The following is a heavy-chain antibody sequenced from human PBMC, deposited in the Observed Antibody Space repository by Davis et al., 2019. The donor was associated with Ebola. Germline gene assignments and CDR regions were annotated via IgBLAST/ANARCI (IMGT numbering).Heavy chain of an antibody. CDR2: IKQDGSEK. CDR1: GFTFSSYW. V-gene: IGHV3-7*03. J-gene: IGHJ4*02. Sequence: LSLTCAASGFTFSSYWMSWVRQAPGKGLEWVANIKQDGSEKYYVDSVKGRFTISRDNAKNSLYLQMNSLRAEDTAVYYCAREMGIAVSWGQGTLVTVSS. D-gene: IGHD6-19*01. CDR3: AREMGIAVS.